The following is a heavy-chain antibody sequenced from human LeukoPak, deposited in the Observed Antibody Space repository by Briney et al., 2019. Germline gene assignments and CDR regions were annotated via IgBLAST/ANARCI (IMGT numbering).Heavy chain of an antibody. CDR2: ISGSGGST. Sequence: GGSLRLSCAASGFTFSSYAMSWVRQAPGKGLEWVSAISGSGGSTYYADSVKGRFTISRDNSKNTLYLQMNSLRAEDTAVYYCAKKKWELLDFGTFDYWGQGTLVTVSS. D-gene: IGHD1-26*01. CDR1: GFTFSSYA. V-gene: IGHV3-23*01. CDR3: AKKKWELLDFGTFDY. J-gene: IGHJ4*02.